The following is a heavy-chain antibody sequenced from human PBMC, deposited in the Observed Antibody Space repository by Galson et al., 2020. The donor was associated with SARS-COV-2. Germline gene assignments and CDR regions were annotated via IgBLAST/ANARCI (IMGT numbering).Heavy chain of an antibody. CDR3: TRRVVQAGVFDI. J-gene: IGHJ3*02. CDR2: INTGNGNP. D-gene: IGHD3-22*01. V-gene: IGHV1-3*04. CDR1: GYTFSNYA. Sequence: ASVKVSCKASGYTFSNYAIHWVRQAPGQRLEGMGWINTGNGNPKYSQKSQGRSTMSRDTSATTAYMELSSLTSEDSAVYYCTRRVVQAGVFDIWGQGTMVTVSS.